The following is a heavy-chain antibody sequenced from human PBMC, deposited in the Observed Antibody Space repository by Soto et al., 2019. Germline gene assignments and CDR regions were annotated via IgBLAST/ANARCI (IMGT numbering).Heavy chain of an antibody. CDR2: ISYDGSNK. CDR1: GFTFSSYG. CDR3: AKDNRYSLDY. J-gene: IGHJ4*02. V-gene: IGHV3-30*18. Sequence: VTLVESGGGVVQPGRSLRLSCAASGFTFSSYGMHWVRQAPGKGLEWVAVISYDGSNKYYADSVKGRFTISRDNSKNTLYLQMNSLRAEDTAVYYCAKDNRYSLDYWGQGTLVTVSS. D-gene: IGHD2-15*01.